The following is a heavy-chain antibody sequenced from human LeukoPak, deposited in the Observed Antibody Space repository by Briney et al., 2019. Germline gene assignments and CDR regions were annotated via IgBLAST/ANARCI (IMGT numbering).Heavy chain of an antibody. D-gene: IGHD1-26*01. CDR3: AKGVVGATPYYFDY. V-gene: IGHV3-21*03. CDR2: ISSSSSYI. J-gene: IGHJ4*02. Sequence: GGSLRLSCAASGFTFSSYSMNWVRQAPGKGLEWVSSISSSSSYIYYADSVKGRFTISRDNAKNSLYLQMNSLRAEDTALYYCAKGVVGATPYYFDYWGQGTLVTVSS. CDR1: GFTFSSYS.